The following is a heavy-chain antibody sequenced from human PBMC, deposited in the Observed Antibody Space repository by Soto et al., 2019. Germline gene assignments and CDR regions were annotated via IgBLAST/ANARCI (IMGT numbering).Heavy chain of an antibody. CDR3: ARQKMATIYYYYGMDV. J-gene: IGHJ6*02. CDR2: IYYSGST. V-gene: IGHV4-39*01. D-gene: IGHD5-12*01. CDR1: GGSISSSSYY. Sequence: TLSLTCTVSGGSISSSSYYWGWIRQPPGKGLEWIGSIYYSGSTYYNPSLKSRVTISVDTSKNQFSLKLSSVTAADTAVYYCARQKMATIYYYYGMDVWGQGTTVTVS.